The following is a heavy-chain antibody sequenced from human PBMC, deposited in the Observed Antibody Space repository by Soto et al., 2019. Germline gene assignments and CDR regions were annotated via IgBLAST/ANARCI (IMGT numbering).Heavy chain of an antibody. Sequence: PSQSLSVTCTISGDSVSSNSAAWNWIRQSPSRGLEWLGRTYYRSKWYNDYAVSVKSRITINPDTSKNQFSLQLNSVTPEDTAVYYCAREVVIAAAIQRDAFDIWGQGTMVTVSS. V-gene: IGHV6-1*01. J-gene: IGHJ3*02. CDR2: TYYRSKWYN. CDR3: AREVVIAAAIQRDAFDI. D-gene: IGHD6-13*01. CDR1: GDSVSSNSAA.